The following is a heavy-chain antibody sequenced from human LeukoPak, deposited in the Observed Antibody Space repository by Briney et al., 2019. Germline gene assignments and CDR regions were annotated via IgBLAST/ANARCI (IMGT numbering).Heavy chain of an antibody. D-gene: IGHD2/OR15-2a*01. CDR1: GGSISGYY. Sequence: PSETLSLTCTVSGGSISGYYWSWIRQPPGKGLEWIGYIYYSGSTNYNPSLKSRVTISVDTSKNQFSLKLSSVTAADTAVYYCARDLLEGWFDPWGQGTLVTVSS. J-gene: IGHJ5*02. CDR3: ARDLLEGWFDP. CDR2: IYYSGST. V-gene: IGHV4-59*01.